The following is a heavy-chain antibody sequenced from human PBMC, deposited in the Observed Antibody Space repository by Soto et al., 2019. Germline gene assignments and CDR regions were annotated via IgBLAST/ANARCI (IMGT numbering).Heavy chain of an antibody. V-gene: IGHV1-46*01. D-gene: IGHD6-13*01. Sequence: AASVKVSCKASGYTFTSNWIHWVRRAPGQGLEWMGIINPSGGSTYYAQKFQGRVTLTRDTSTSTVYMELTSLTSEDTAVYYCARDHSISSSGAWWLDPWGQGTLVTVSS. CDR2: INPSGGST. CDR1: GYTFTSNW. J-gene: IGHJ5*02. CDR3: ARDHSISSSGAWWLDP.